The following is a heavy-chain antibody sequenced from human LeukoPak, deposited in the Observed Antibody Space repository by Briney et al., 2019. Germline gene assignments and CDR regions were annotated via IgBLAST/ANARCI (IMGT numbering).Heavy chain of an antibody. J-gene: IGHJ4*02. V-gene: IGHV4-61*02. Sequence: PSETLSLTCTVSGGSISSGSYYWSWIRQPAGKGLEWIGRVYTSGSTNYNPSLKSRVTISVDTSKNQFSLNLSSVTAADTAFYYCARGGYRDGDVEWGQGTLVTVSS. CDR1: GGSISSGSYY. D-gene: IGHD5-18*01. CDR2: VYTSGST. CDR3: ARGGYRDGDVE.